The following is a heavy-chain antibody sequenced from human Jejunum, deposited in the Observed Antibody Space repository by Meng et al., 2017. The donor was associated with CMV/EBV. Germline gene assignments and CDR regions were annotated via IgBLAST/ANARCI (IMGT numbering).Heavy chain of an antibody. D-gene: IGHD3/OR15-3a*01. CDR3: AKGFTTFGLVIPFLYYGMDV. CDR2: IRYDGSNK. J-gene: IGHJ6*02. V-gene: IGHV3-30*02. CDR1: SYG. Sequence: SYGMHWVRQAPGKGLEWVAFIRYDGSNKYYADSVKGRFTISRDNSDNMLYLQMNSLRGEDTAVYYCAKGFTTFGLVIPFLYYGMDVWGQGTTVTVSS.